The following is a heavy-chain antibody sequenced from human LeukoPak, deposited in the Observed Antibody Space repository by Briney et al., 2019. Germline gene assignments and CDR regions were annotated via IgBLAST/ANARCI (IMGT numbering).Heavy chain of an antibody. V-gene: IGHV3-23*01. J-gene: IGHJ5*02. CDR3: AKVGVRGVILGWFDP. CDR1: GFTFSSIA. D-gene: IGHD3-10*01. CDR2: IRSNGETT. Sequence: GGSLRLSCAASGFTFSSIAMTWVRQAPGKGLEWVSTIRSNGETTYNADSVKGRFTISRDNSKNTLYLQMNSLRAEDTAVYYCAKVGVRGVILGWFDPWGQGTLVTVSS.